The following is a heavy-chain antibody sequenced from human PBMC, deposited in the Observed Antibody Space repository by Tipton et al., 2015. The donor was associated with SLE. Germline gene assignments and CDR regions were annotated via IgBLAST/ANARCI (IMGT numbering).Heavy chain of an antibody. J-gene: IGHJ4*02. Sequence: TLSLTCTVSGGSVSSSSYYWGWIRQPPGKGLEWIGNIYHSGNTYYNPSLKSRVTISVDTSKNQFSLKLSSVTAADTAVYYCAELEGLSYGYSVDYWGQGILVTVSS. V-gene: IGHV4-39*07. CDR3: AELEGLSYGYSVDY. CDR2: IYHSGNT. D-gene: IGHD5-18*01. CDR1: GGSVSSSSYY.